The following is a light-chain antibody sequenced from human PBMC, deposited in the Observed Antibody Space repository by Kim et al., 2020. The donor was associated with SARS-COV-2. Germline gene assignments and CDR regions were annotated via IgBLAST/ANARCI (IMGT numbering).Light chain of an antibody. CDR3: MQGVHWPYT. V-gene: IGKV2-30*02. CDR2: QVS. CDR1: QSLVHTNEITY. Sequence: DVVLTQSPLSLPVTPGQAASISCRSSQSLVHTNEITYLNWFQKRPGQSPRRLIYQVSNRDSGVPDRFSDSGSGNDFTLKISSVEAEDVGIYFCMQGVHWPYTFGQGTKLEI. J-gene: IGKJ2*01.